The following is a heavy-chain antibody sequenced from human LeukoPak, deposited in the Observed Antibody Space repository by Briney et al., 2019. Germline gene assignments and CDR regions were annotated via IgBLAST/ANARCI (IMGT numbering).Heavy chain of an antibody. V-gene: IGHV3-7*01. Sequence: GGSLRLSCAASGFTFSNNWMSWVRQAPGKGLEWVANVKQDGSEKYYADSVKGRFTISRDNAKNSLYMQMNSLRAEDTAVYYCAGELAVTGPFDYWGQGTLVTVSS. CDR3: AGELAVTGPFDY. CDR2: VKQDGSEK. CDR1: GFTFSNNW. J-gene: IGHJ4*02. D-gene: IGHD6-19*01.